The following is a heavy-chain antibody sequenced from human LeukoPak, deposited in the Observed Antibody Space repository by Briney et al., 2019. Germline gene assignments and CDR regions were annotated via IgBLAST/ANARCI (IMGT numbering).Heavy chain of an antibody. CDR1: GFTLEDYT. Sequence: PARSLRRSCAASGFTLEDYTMHWVRQAPGKTLELVSLISWDGTTYYTDSVTGRFPISRDNSKNSLYLKMDTLRSEDTAFYYCVKDLSYESSGSGFDHWGQGTLVTVSS. CDR3: VKDLSYESSGSGFDH. D-gene: IGHD3-22*01. V-gene: IGHV3-43*01. J-gene: IGHJ4*02. CDR2: ISWDGTT.